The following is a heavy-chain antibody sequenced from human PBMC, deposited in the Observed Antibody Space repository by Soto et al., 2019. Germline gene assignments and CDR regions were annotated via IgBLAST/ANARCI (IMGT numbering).Heavy chain of an antibody. CDR1: GYTFTGYY. CDR3: ARGKGSSWYGWFDP. Sequence: ASVKVSCKASGYTFTGYYMHWVRQAPGQGLEWMGWINPNSGGTNYAQKFQGRITITRDTSTNTAYMELSSLRSEDTAVYYCARGKGSSWYGWFDPWGQGTLVTVSS. CDR2: INPNSGGT. D-gene: IGHD6-13*01. V-gene: IGHV1-2*02. J-gene: IGHJ5*02.